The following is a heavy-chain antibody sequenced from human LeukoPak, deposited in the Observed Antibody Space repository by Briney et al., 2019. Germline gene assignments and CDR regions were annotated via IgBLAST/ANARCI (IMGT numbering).Heavy chain of an antibody. CDR1: GFTFNSFA. J-gene: IGHJ4*02. D-gene: IGHD4-17*01. CDR3: ARPYGDYYFDY. V-gene: IGHV3-33*01. Sequence: GGSLRLSCAASGFTFNSFAMHWVRQAPGKGLEWVAVIWYGGSNKYYADSVKGRFTISRDNSKNTVYLQMNSLRAEDSAVYYCARPYGDYYFDYWGQGTLVTVSS. CDR2: IWYGGSNK.